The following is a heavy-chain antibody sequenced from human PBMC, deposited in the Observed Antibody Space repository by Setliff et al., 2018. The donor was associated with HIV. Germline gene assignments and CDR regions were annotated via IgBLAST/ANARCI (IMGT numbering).Heavy chain of an antibody. V-gene: IGHV4-59*01. D-gene: IGHD6-19*01. CDR3: ARPESSGWFYAFDI. CDR2: IYYSGST. Sequence: SETLSLTCTVSGGSISSYYWSWIRQPPGKGLEWIGYIYYSGSTNYNPSLKSRVTIAVDTSKNQFSLKLSSVTAADTAVYYWARPESSGWFYAFDIWGQGTMVTVSS. J-gene: IGHJ3*02. CDR1: GGSISSYY.